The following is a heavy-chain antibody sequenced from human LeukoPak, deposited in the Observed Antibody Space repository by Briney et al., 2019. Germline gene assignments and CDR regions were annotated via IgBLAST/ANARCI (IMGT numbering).Heavy chain of an antibody. CDR1: GYTFTSYG. CDR2: ISAYNGNT. D-gene: IGHD5-12*01. CDR3: ARDLAGYSGTFFDY. V-gene: IGHV1-18*01. J-gene: IGHJ4*02. Sequence: VASVKVSCKASGYTFTSYGISWVRQAPGQGLEWMGWISAYNGNTNYAQKLQGRVTMTTDTSTSTAYMELRSLGSDDTAVYYCARDLAGYSGTFFDYWGQGTLVTVSS.